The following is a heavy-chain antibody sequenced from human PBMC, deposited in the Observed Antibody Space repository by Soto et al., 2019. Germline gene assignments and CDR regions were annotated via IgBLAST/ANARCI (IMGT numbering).Heavy chain of an antibody. Sequence: PGGDLRHPSAGSEFTLRPCGMHWGRQGPGKGLDWVAVISDDGEKVFYEPPMKETITISRDNSKSTLFMQLTSLGPEDTALYYCARAHYLDSSGPNGHAIVIWGQGTVVTGS. D-gene: IGHD3-22*01. V-gene: IGHV3-30*03. J-gene: IGHJ3*02. CDR2: ISDDGEKV. CDR3: ARAHYLDSSGPNGHAIVI. CDR1: EFTLRPCG.